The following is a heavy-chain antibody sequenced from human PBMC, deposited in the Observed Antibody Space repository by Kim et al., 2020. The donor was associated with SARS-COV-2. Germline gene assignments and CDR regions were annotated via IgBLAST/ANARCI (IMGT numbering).Heavy chain of an antibody. CDR1: GGTFSSYA. V-gene: IGHV1-69*04. CDR3: ARAPAYCSSTSCFPYYYYYMDV. J-gene: IGHJ6*03. CDR2: IIPILGIA. D-gene: IGHD2-2*01. Sequence: SVKVSCKASGGTFSSYAISWVRQAPGQGLEWMGRIIPILGIANYAQKFQGRVTITADKSTSTAYMELSSLSSEDTAVYYCARAPAYCSSTSCFPYYYYYMDVWGKGTTVTVSS.